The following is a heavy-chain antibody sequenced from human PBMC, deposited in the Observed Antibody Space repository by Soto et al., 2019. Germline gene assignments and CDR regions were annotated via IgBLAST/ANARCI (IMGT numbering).Heavy chain of an antibody. CDR1: GFSFGSYA. J-gene: IGHJ4*02. V-gene: IGHV3-23*01. D-gene: IGHD4-17*01. CDR3: AKERATTTAFDY. CDR2: ISGSDGKT. Sequence: HPGGSLRLSCAASGFSFGSYALSWVRQAPGKGLEWVSTISGSDGKTFYADSVKGRFSISRDNTKNTLFLQMNSLRAEDTAVYYCAKERATTTAFDYWGQGALVTVSS.